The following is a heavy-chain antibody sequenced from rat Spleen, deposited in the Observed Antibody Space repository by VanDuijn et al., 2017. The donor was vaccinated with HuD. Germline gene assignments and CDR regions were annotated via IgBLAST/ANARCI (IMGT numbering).Heavy chain of an antibody. D-gene: IGHD1-6*01. CDR3: ARHLYTSFFDY. CDR1: GFTFSNYN. J-gene: IGHJ2*01. Sequence: EVQLVESGGGLVQPGRSLKLSCAASGFTFSNYNMAWVRQAPKKGLDWVATINYDGRGTYYRGSVTGRFTISRDNAKSTLYLQMDSLRSEDTATYYCARHLYTSFFDYWGQGVMVTVSS. CDR2: INYDGRGT. V-gene: IGHV5-7*01.